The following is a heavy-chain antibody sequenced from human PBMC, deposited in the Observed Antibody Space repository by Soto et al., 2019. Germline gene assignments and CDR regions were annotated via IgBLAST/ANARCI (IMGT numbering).Heavy chain of an antibody. CDR2: IYYSGST. CDR3: ARGKRGSSWYRGEEKYYYYGMDV. Sequence: PSETLSLTCTVSGGSISSSYWSWIRQPPGKGLEWIGYIYYSGSTNYNPSLKSRVTFSIDTSKRQFSLKVRSVTAADTAVYYCARGKRGSSWYRGEEKYYYYGMDVWGQGTPVTVSS. CDR1: GGSISSSY. D-gene: IGHD6-13*01. V-gene: IGHV4-59*12. J-gene: IGHJ6*02.